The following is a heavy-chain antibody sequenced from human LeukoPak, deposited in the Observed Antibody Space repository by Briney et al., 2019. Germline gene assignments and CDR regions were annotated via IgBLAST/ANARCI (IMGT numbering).Heavy chain of an antibody. CDR3: AREAPPYGGNPIHYFDY. Sequence: TSETLSLTCNVSGGSISSGRSYWTWIRQPAGKGLEWIGHIYTTGSTNYNPSLKSRVTISQDTSKNQFSLKLSSVTAADTAVYYCAREAPPYGGNPIHYFDYWGQGTLVTVSS. V-gene: IGHV4-61*09. CDR2: IYTTGST. J-gene: IGHJ4*02. D-gene: IGHD4-23*01. CDR1: GGSISSGRSY.